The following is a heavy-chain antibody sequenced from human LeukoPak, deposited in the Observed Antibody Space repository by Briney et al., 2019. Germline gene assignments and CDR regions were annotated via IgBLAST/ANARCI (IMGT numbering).Heavy chain of an antibody. CDR2: ICSGGST. CDR1: GFTVSSNY. V-gene: IGHV3-66*02. D-gene: IGHD3-3*01. CDR3: ARGHRSQRRITIFGVAPYYLDY. Sequence: GGSLRLSCAASGFTVSSNYMSWVRQAPGKGLEWVSVICSGGSTYYADSVKGRFTISRDNSKNTLYLQMNSLRAEDTAVYYCARGHRSQRRITIFGVAPYYLDYWGQGTLVTVSS. J-gene: IGHJ4*02.